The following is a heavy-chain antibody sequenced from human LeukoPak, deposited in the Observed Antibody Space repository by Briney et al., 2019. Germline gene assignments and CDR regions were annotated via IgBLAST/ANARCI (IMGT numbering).Heavy chain of an antibody. CDR2: IRSKAYGGTT. V-gene: IGHV3-49*03. CDR1: GFTFGDYA. D-gene: IGHD3-22*01. Sequence: GGSLRLSCTASGFTFGDYAISWFRQAPGKGLEWVGFIRSKAYGGTTEYAASVKGRFTISRDDSKSIAYLQMNSLKTEDTAVYYCTRDPTLRITMIVVVIPFDYWGQGTLVTVSS. CDR3: TRDPTLRITMIVVVIPFDY. J-gene: IGHJ4*02.